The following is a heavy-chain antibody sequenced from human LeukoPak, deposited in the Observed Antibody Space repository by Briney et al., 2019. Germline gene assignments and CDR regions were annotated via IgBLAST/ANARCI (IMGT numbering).Heavy chain of an antibody. CDR1: GYTFTGYY. CDR2: INPNSGGT. V-gene: IGHV1-2*04. CDR3: AKEGIAVAGFDY. J-gene: IGHJ4*02. D-gene: IGHD6-19*01. Sequence: ASVKVSCKASGYTFTGYYMHWVRQAPGQGLEWMGWINPNSGGTNYAQKFQGWVTMTRDTSISTAYMELSRLRSDDTAVYYCAKEGIAVAGFDYWGQGTLVTVSS.